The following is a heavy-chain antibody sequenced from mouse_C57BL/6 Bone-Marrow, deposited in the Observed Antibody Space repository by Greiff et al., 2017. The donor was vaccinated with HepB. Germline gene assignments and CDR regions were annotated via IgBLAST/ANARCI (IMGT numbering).Heavy chain of an antibody. CDR2: IYPRSGNT. CDR1: GYTFTSYG. J-gene: IGHJ3*01. Sequence: VQLQQSGAELARHGASVKLSCKASGYTFTSYGISWVKQRTGQGLEWIGEIYPRSGNTYYNEKFKGKATLTADKSSSTAYMELRSLTSEDSAVYFCARGDYYGSSLRFAYWGQGTLVTVSA. D-gene: IGHD1-1*01. V-gene: IGHV1-81*01. CDR3: ARGDYYGSSLRFAY.